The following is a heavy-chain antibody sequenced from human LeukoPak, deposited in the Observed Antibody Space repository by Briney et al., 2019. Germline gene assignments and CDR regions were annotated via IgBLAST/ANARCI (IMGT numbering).Heavy chain of an antibody. CDR3: ARVFRLAGFDY. D-gene: IGHD3/OR15-3a*01. CDR2: ISSSSSYI. CDR1: GLTFSSYS. V-gene: IGHV3-21*01. J-gene: IGHJ4*02. Sequence: GGSLRLSCAASGLTFSSYSMNWVRQAPGKGLEWVSSISSSSSYIYYADSVKGRFTISRDNAKNSLYLQMNSLRAEDTAVYYCARVFRLAGFDYWGQGTLVTVSS.